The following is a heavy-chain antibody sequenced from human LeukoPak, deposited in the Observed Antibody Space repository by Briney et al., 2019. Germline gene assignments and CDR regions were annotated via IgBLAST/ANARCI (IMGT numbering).Heavy chain of an antibody. CDR3: ARWSSGTGSDRPLGGFNP. Sequence: ASVKVSCKASGYTFTSYDINWVRQATGQGLEWMGWMNANSGNTGYAQKFQSRVTITRNTSISTAYMELRSLRSEDTAVYYCARWSSGTGSDRPLGGFNPWGQGTRVTVSP. J-gene: IGHJ5*02. CDR2: MNANSGNT. V-gene: IGHV1-8*01. CDR1: GYTFTSYD. D-gene: IGHD3-10*01.